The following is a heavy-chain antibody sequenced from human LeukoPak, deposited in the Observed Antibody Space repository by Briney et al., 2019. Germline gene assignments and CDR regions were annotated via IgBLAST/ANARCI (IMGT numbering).Heavy chain of an antibody. CDR3: EKDRPRSYSIFDP. CDR2: IDWNSDSK. D-gene: IGHD3-3*02. CDR1: GFNFDEYT. J-gene: IGHJ5*02. V-gene: IGHV3-43*01. Sequence: GGSLRLSCAASGFNFDEYTMHWVRQVPGKGLEWVSVIDWNSDSKYYLESVKGRFTISRDNSKNSLYLQMNSLRTEDTAFYYCEKDRPRSYSIFDPWARAPLVTVSS.